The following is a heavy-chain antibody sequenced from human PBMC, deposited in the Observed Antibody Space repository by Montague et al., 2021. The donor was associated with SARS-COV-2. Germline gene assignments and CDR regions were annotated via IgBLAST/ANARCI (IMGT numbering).Heavy chain of an antibody. CDR1: GGSISSSSYY. CDR3: AREGGWLTCGFYYFDY. CDR2: IYYSGST. V-gene: IGHV4-39*07. Sequence: SETLSLTCTVSGGSISSSSYYWGWIRQPPGKGLEWIGSIYYSGSTYYNPSLKSRVTTSVDTSKNQFSLKLSSVTAADTAVYYCAREGGWLTCGFYYFDYWGQGTLVTVSS. D-gene: IGHD3-22*01. J-gene: IGHJ4*02.